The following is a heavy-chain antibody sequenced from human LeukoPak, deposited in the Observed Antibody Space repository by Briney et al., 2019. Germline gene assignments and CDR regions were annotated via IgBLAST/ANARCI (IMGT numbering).Heavy chain of an antibody. J-gene: IGHJ4*02. D-gene: IGHD1-1*01. CDR1: GYIFTDYY. CDR2: ISPNGGGT. CDR3: AKLEGSAATPYD. Sequence: ASVKVSCKASGYIFTDYYIPWMRQAPGQGLEWVGRISPNGGGTIYAQNFQGRVTVTRDTSITTAYMELNRLTSDDTAVYFCAKLEGSAATPYDWGQGTLVTVSS. V-gene: IGHV1-2*06.